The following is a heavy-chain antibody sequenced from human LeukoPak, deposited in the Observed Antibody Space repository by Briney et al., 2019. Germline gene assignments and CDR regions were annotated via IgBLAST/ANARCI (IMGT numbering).Heavy chain of an antibody. Sequence: PGGSLRLSCAASGFTFSDYYMSWIRQAPGKGLEWVAVISYDGSNKYYADSVKGRFTISRDNSKNTLYLQMNSLRAEDTAVYYCARDGKIQLWLPGYYYYMDVWGKGTTVTVSS. V-gene: IGHV3-30-3*01. CDR3: ARDGKIQLWLPGYYYYMDV. CDR2: ISYDGSNK. CDR1: GFTFSDYY. D-gene: IGHD5-18*01. J-gene: IGHJ6*03.